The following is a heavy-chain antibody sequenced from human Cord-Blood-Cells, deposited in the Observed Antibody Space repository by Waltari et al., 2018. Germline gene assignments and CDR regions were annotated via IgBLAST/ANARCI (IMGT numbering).Heavy chain of an antibody. CDR1: GFTLSSYG. CDR3: AKALCSSTSCYIDY. J-gene: IGHJ4*02. V-gene: IGHV3-30*18. D-gene: IGHD2-2*02. Sequence: QVQLVESGGGVVQPGRSLRLSCAASGFTLSSYGMHWVRQAPGKGLEWVAVISYDGSNKYYADSVKGRFTISRDNSKNTLYLQMNSLRAEDTAVYYCAKALCSSTSCYIDYWGQGTLVTVSS. CDR2: ISYDGSNK.